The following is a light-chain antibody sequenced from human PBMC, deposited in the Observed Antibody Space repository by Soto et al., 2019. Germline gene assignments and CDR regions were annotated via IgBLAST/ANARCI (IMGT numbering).Light chain of an antibody. V-gene: IGKV1-6*01. CDR1: QSISSW. CDR3: LQDYNFPWT. J-gene: IGKJ1*01. CDR2: GAS. Sequence: IQMTQSPSTLSASVGDRVTMTCRASQSISSWLAWYQQKPGKAPKLLIYGASTLQSGVPSRFSGSGSGTDFTLTISSLQPEDFATYYCLQDYNFPWTFGQGTKVDIK.